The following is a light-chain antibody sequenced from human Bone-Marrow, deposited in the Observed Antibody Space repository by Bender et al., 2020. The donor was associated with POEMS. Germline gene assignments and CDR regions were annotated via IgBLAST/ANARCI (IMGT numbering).Light chain of an antibody. CDR2: DVS. V-gene: IGLV2-11*01. J-gene: IGLJ1*01. CDR3: CSYAGTYTYV. CDR1: SNDIGAYNY. Sequence: QSALTQPASVSGSPGQSITISCTGTSNDIGAYNYVSWYQYYPGKAPKVVIYDVSKRPSGIPDRFSASKSGNTASLTISGLQTEDEADYYCCSYAGTYTYVFGTGTKVIVL.